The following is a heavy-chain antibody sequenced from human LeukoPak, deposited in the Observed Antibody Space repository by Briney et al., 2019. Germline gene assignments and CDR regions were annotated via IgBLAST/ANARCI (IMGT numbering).Heavy chain of an antibody. CDR2: TDTSGVIT. V-gene: IGHV3-23*05. CDR1: GFTFSNYG. J-gene: IGHJ4*02. CDR3: AKGDTGVIRRYYLDS. D-gene: IGHD5-18*01. Sequence: GGSLRLSCAASGFTFSNYGMNWVRQAPGKGLEWVSVTDTSGVITYYTDSVKGRFTISRDNSKNTLNLQMDSLRVEDTAEYYCAKGDTGVIRRYYLDSWGQGTLVTVSS.